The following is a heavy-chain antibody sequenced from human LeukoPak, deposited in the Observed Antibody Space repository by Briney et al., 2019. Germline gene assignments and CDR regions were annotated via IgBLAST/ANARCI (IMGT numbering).Heavy chain of an antibody. Sequence: GGSLRLSCAVSGFTFSSYEMNWVRRTPGKGLEWVSSITSSSSYMFYADSVRGRFTISRDNAKNSLYLQMNSLRAEDTAVYYCAELGITMIGGVWGKGTTVTISS. CDR1: GFTFSSYE. CDR3: AELGITMIGGV. V-gene: IGHV3-21*01. CDR2: ITSSSSYM. J-gene: IGHJ6*04. D-gene: IGHD3-10*02.